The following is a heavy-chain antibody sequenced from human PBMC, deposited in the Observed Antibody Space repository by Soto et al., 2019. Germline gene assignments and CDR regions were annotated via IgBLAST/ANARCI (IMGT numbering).Heavy chain of an antibody. J-gene: IGHJ4*02. CDR2: FDPEDGET. V-gene: IGHV1-24*01. CDR3: ATVGGLRVMTTVVTPYY. D-gene: IGHD4-17*01. CDR1: GYTLTELS. Sequence: GASVTVSCKVSGYTLTELSMHWVRQAPGKGLEWMGGFDPEDGETIYAQKFQGRVTMTEDTSTDTAYMELSSLRSEDTAVYYCATVGGLRVMTTVVTPYYWGQGTLVTVSS.